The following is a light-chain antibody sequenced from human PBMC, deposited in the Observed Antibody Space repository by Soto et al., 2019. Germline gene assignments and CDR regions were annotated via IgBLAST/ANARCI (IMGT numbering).Light chain of an antibody. Sequence: SALTQPASVSGSPGQSITISCTGTSSVVGSYNLVSWYQQHPGKAPKLMIYEVSKRPSGVSNRFSGSKSGNTASLTISGLQAEDEADYYCCSYAGSSTYVFVTGTKVTVL. J-gene: IGLJ1*01. CDR3: CSYAGSSTYV. CDR2: EVS. V-gene: IGLV2-23*02. CDR1: SSVVGSYNL.